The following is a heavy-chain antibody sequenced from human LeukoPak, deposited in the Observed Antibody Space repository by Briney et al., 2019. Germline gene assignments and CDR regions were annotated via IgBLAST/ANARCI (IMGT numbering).Heavy chain of an antibody. CDR1: GGTFSSYA. Sequence: SVKVSCKASGGTFSSYAISWVRQAPGQGLEWMGGIIPIFGTAIYAQKFQGRVTMTEDTSTDTAYMELSSLRSEDTAVYYCATAHPSTMIVVVVAFDIWGQGTMVTVSS. D-gene: IGHD3-22*01. CDR3: ATAHPSTMIVVVVAFDI. V-gene: IGHV1-69*06. J-gene: IGHJ3*02. CDR2: IIPIFGTA.